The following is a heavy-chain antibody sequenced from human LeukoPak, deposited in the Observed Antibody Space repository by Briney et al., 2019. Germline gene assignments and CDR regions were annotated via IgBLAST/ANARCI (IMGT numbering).Heavy chain of an antibody. CDR1: GFSFGSYA. D-gene: IGHD6-19*01. V-gene: IGHV3-23*01. CDR2: ISGRGGST. CDR3: AKDLGSGWPQFDY. J-gene: IGHJ4*02. Sequence: GGSLRPSCAASGFSFGSYAMSWVRQAPGKGLEWVSAISGRGGSTYYADSVKGRFTISRDNSKNTLYLQMNSLRAEDTAVYYCAKDLGSGWPQFDYWGQGTLVTVFS.